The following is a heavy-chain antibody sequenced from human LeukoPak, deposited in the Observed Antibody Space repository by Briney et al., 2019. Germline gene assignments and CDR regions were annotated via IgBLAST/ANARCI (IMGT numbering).Heavy chain of an antibody. CDR1: GGSISSSSYY. V-gene: IGHV4-39*01. CDR2: IYYSGST. Sequence: PSETLSLTCTVSGGSISSSSYYWGWLHQPPGKGLEWIGSIYYSGSTYYNPSLKSRVTISVDTSKNQFSLKLSSVTAADTAVYYCARHQPYCSSTSCYDLDAFDIWGQGTMVTVSS. D-gene: IGHD2-2*01. CDR3: ARHQPYCSSTSCYDLDAFDI. J-gene: IGHJ3*02.